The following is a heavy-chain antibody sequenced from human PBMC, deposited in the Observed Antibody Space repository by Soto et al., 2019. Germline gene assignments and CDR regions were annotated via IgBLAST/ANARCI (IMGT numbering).Heavy chain of an antibody. D-gene: IGHD1-20*01. CDR2: IRNKANNYAT. CDR1: GLTFSGSA. Sequence: GGSLRLSCVASGLTFSGSAMHWVRQASGKGLEWVGRIRNKANNYATAFGASVKGRFTISRDDSKNTAYLQMNSLKIEDTATYYCITSVRDNFLDYWGQGSLVTVYS. V-gene: IGHV3-73*01. CDR3: ITSVRDNFLDY. J-gene: IGHJ4*02.